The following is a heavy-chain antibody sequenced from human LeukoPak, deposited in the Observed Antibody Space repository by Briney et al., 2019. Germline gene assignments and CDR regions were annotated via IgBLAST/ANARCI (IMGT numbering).Heavy chain of an antibody. CDR2: INPVFGTS. D-gene: IGHD3-22*01. V-gene: IGHV1-69*01. CDR1: GDTFSNYA. Sequence: SVKVSCKSSGDTFSNYAINWVRQAPGQGLEWMGGINPVFGTSNYADKFEGRASITADESTTTAYMQLSSLKSEDTAIYYCAREQQYYDSSGYYYSAYDIWGQGTMVTVSS. J-gene: IGHJ3*02. CDR3: AREQQYYDSSGYYYSAYDI.